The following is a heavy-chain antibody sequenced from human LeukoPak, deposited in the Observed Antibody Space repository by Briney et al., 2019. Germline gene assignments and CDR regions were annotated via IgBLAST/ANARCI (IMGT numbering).Heavy chain of an antibody. CDR1: GYSFTNYY. V-gene: IGHV1-46*01. CDR3: ATSTGYDVLTGYQEDHYYFDY. J-gene: IGHJ4*02. D-gene: IGHD3-9*01. CDR2: INPRDGST. Sequence: GASVKVSCKASGYSFTNYYMHWVRQAPGQGLEGMGTINPRDGSTTYTQKFQGRVTVTRDTSTSTVYMDLSSLRSEDTAVYYCATSTGYDVLTGYQEDHYYFDYWGQGTLVTVSS.